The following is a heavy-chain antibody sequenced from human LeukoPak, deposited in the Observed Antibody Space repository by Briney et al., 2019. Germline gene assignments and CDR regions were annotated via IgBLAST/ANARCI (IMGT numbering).Heavy chain of an antibody. Sequence: ASVKVSCKVSGYTLTELSMHWVRQAPGKGLEYISSVTNGGTTYYADPVKGRFTISGDNSKSTLYLQMNSLRAEDTAVYYCAQRIAVRPFPFDNWGQGTLATVSS. D-gene: IGHD6-6*01. CDR2: VTNGGTT. V-gene: IGHV3-23*01. CDR1: GYTLTELS. J-gene: IGHJ4*02. CDR3: AQRIAVRPFPFDN.